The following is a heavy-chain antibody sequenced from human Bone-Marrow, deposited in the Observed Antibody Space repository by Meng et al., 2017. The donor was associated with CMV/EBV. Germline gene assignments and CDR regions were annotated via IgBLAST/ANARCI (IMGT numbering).Heavy chain of an antibody. Sequence: GGSLRLSCTVSGGSISSSDYYWGWIRQAPGKGLEWVSVIYSGGSSTYYADSVKGRFTISRDNSKNTLYLQMNSLRAEDTAVYYCAKSWVSDLFIFDYWGQGPRVTGYS. D-gene: IGHD6-13*01. CDR2: IYSGGSST. CDR3: AKSWVSDLFIFDY. J-gene: IGHJ4*02. CDR1: GGSISSS. V-gene: IGHV3-23*03.